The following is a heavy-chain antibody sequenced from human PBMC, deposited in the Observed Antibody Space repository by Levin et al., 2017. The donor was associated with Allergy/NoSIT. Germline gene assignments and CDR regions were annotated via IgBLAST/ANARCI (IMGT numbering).Heavy chain of an antibody. V-gene: IGHV3-30*04. Sequence: LSLTCAASGFPFSSYAMHWVRQAPGKELEWVAVISYDGSNKYYADSVKGRFTISRDNSKNTLYLQMNSLRAEDTAVYYCARDWPYGMDVWGQGTTVTVSS. J-gene: IGHJ6*02. CDR3: ARDWPYGMDV. CDR2: ISYDGSNK. CDR1: GFPFSSYA.